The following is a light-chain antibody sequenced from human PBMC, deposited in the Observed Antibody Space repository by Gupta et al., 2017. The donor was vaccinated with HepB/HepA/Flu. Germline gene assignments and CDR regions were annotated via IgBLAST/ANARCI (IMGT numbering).Light chain of an antibody. CDR3: HGYQAMPWT. V-gene: IGKV4-1*01. J-gene: IGKJ1*01. CDR1: QSVLYSSDNNNY. CDR2: WAS. Sequence: DIVMTQSPASLAVSLGERATINCKSSQSVLYSSDNNNYLSWYQQKPGQPPKWLIYWASAREYGVPDRFSACGSGRHFTLTMISMQAEDVAVYYCHGYQAMPWTFGQGSKVEIK.